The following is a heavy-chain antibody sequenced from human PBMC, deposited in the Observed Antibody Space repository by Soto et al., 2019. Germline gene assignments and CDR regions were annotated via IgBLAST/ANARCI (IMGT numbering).Heavy chain of an antibody. CDR3: AGQERVTFDY. V-gene: IGHV4-39*01. CDR2: IHYSGST. Sequence: PSETLSLTCTVSGDSISSSTYYWGWIRQSPGKGLEWIGNIHYSGSTYYNPSLKSRVTISVDTSKNQFSLKLTSVTAADTAVYYCAGQERVTFDYWGQGTLVTVSS. J-gene: IGHJ4*02. CDR1: GDSISSSTYY.